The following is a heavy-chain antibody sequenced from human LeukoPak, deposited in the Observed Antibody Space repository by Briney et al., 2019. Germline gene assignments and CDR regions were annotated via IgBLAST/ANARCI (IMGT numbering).Heavy chain of an antibody. Sequence: SETLSLTCTVSGGSISSYYWSWIRQPPGKGLEWIGYIYTSGSTNYNPSLKSRVTISVDTSKNQFSLKLSSVTAADTAVYYCARLRLWFGDLRFDPWGQGTLVTVSS. D-gene: IGHD3-10*01. CDR1: GGSISSYY. CDR3: ARLRLWFGDLRFDP. CDR2: IYTSGST. V-gene: IGHV4-4*09. J-gene: IGHJ5*02.